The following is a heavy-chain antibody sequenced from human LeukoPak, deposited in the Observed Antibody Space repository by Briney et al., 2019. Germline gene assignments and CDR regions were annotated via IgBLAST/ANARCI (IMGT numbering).Heavy chain of an antibody. Sequence: ASVKVSCKASGYTFTSYYMHWVRQAPGQGLEWMGIINPSGGSTSYAQKFQGRVTISVDTSKNQFSLKLSSVTAADTAVYYCARTRTSPRYGDYDDYWGQGTLVTVSS. J-gene: IGHJ4*02. CDR2: INPSGGST. CDR1: GYTFTSYY. V-gene: IGHV1-46*01. D-gene: IGHD4-17*01. CDR3: ARTRTSPRYGDYDDY.